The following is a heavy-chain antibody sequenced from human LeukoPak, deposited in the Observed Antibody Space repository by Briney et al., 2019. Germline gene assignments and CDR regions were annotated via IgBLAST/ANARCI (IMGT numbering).Heavy chain of an antibody. D-gene: IGHD3-10*01. CDR1: GGSISSSSYY. CDR2: IYYSGST. CDR3: ASCGYGSGSYEDY. J-gene: IGHJ4*02. V-gene: IGHV4-39*01. Sequence: PSETLSLTCTVSGGSISSSSYYRGWIRQPPGKGLEWIGSIYYSGSTYYNPSLKSRVTISVDTSKNQFSLKLSSVTAADTAVYYRASCGYGSGSYEDYWGQGTLVTVSS.